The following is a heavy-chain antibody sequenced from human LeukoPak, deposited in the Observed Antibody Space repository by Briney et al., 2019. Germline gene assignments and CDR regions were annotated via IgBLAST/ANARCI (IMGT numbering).Heavy chain of an antibody. CDR3: ARTRWVRGLEDFDY. D-gene: IGHD3-10*01. CDR1: GYTFTGYY. J-gene: IGHJ4*02. Sequence: ASVKVSCKASGYTFTGYYMHWVRQAPGQGVEWMGWINPNSGGTNYAQKFQGRVTMTRDTSISTAYMELSRLRSDDTAVYYCARTRWVRGLEDFDYWGQGTLVTVSS. V-gene: IGHV1-2*02. CDR2: INPNSGGT.